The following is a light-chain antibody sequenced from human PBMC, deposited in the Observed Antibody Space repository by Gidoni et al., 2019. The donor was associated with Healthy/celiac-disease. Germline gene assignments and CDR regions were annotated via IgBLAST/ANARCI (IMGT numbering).Light chain of an antibody. V-gene: IGLV3-25*03. Sequence: SYELTQPPSVSVSPGHTARITCSGDALPKQYAYWYQQKPGQAPVLVIYKDSERPSGIPERFSGSSSGTTVTLTISGVQAEDEADYYCQSADSSGTYPDVVFGGGTKLTVL. CDR2: KDS. CDR3: QSADSSGTYPDVV. J-gene: IGLJ2*01. CDR1: ALPKQY.